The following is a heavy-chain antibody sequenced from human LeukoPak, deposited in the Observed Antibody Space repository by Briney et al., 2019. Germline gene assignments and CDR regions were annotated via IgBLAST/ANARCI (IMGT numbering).Heavy chain of an antibody. D-gene: IGHD2-15*01. V-gene: IGHV4-59*01. CDR2: IYYSGST. CDR1: GGSISSYY. J-gene: IGHJ3*02. Sequence: SETLSLTCTVSGGSISSYYWSWIRQPPGKGLEWIGYIYYSGSTNYNPSLKSRVTISVDTSKNQFSLKLSSVTGADTAVYYCARARVVMVAAVPSRVFDIWRQGTMVTVSS. CDR3: ARARVVMVAAVPSRVFDI.